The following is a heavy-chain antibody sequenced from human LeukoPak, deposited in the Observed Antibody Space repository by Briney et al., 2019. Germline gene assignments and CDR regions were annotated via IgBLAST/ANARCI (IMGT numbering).Heavy chain of an antibody. V-gene: IGHV3-23*01. CDR2: ISGSGGST. D-gene: IGHD3-22*01. CDR1: GFTFSSYG. J-gene: IGHJ4*02. CDR3: AKAHLDSSGYYRFDY. Sequence: GGSLRLSCAASGFTFSSYGMSWVRQAPGKGLEWVSGISGSGGSTYYADSVKGRFTISRDNPKNTLYLPMNSLRAEDTAVYYCAKAHLDSSGYYRFDYWGQGTLVTVSS.